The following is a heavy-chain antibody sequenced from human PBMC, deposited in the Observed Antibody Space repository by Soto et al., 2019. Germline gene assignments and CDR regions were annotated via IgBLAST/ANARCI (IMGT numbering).Heavy chain of an antibody. CDR1: GDTFTGYY. V-gene: IGHV1-2*02. CDR2: INPNSGGT. CDR3: ARVTPPNDY. Sequence: ASVKVSCTASGDTFTGYYMHWVRQAPGQGLEWMGWINPNSGGTNYAQKFQGRVTMTRDTSISTAYMELSRLRSDHPDVYYCARVTPPNDYSRRGTLVTVSS. J-gene: IGHJ4*02.